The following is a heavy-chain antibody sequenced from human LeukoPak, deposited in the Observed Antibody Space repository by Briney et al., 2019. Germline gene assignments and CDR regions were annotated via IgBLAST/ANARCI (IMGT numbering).Heavy chain of an antibody. CDR3: ARGGRWPGGAFDI. V-gene: IGHV3-30-3*01. CDR1: GFTFSSYA. J-gene: IGHJ3*02. D-gene: IGHD4-23*01. CDR2: ISYDGSNK. Sequence: GGSLRLSCAASGFTFSSYAMHWVRQAPGKGLEWVAVISYDGSNKYYADSVKGRFTISRDNSKNTLYLQMNSLRAEDTAVYYCARGGRWPGGAFDIWGQGTMVTVSS.